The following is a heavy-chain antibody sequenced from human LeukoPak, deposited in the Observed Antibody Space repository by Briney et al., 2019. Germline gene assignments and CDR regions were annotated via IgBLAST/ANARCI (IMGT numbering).Heavy chain of an antibody. V-gene: IGHV4-59*01. CDR3: ARGKSHTTWVHWYLDL. J-gene: IGHJ2*01. CDR2: IHYTGST. D-gene: IGHD1-1*01. CDR1: GVSITSYF. Sequence: PSGTLSLTCKVSGVSITSYFWSWIRQPPGHGLECIGHIHYTGSTSYNSSLQSRVTISVDTSSNHFSLEMRSVAAADTAVYYCARGKSHTTWVHWYLDLWGRGTLVSVSS.